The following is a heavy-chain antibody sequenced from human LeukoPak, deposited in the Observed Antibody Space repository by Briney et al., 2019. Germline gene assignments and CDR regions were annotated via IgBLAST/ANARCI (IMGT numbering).Heavy chain of an antibody. CDR3: ARGVAVAGTSYYGMDV. D-gene: IGHD6-19*01. CDR2: ISYDGSNK. CDR1: GFTFSSYA. J-gene: IGHJ6*02. Sequence: GGSLRLSCAASGFTFSSYAMHWVRQAPGKGLEWVAVISYDGSNKYYADSVKGRFTISRDNSKNTLYLQMNSLRAEDAAVYYCARGVAVAGTSYYGMDVWGQGTTVTVSS. V-gene: IGHV3-30*04.